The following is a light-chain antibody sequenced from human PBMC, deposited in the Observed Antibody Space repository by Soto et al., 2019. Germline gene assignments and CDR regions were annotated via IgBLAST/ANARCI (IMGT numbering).Light chain of an antibody. CDR3: QSYDSSLSGSEV. V-gene: IGLV1-40*01. J-gene: IGLJ1*01. CDR1: SSNIGAGYD. Sequence: QSVLTQPPSVSGAPGQRVTISCTGSSSNIGAGYDVHWYQQLPGTAPKLLMYGNSNRPSGVPDRFSGSKSGTSASQAITGLQAEDEADYYCQSYDSSLSGSEVFGTGTKLTVL. CDR2: GNS.